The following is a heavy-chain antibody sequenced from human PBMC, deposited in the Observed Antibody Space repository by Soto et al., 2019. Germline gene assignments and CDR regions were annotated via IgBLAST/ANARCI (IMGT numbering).Heavy chain of an antibody. CDR1: GGSISSSSYY. CDR2: IYYSGST. Sequence: QLQLQESGPGLVKPSETLSLTCTVSGGSISSSSYYWGWIRQPPGKGLEWIGSIYYSGSTYYNPSLKSRVTISVDTSKNQFSLKLSSVTAADTAVYYCARARSYSGSYWADIWGQGTMVTVSS. J-gene: IGHJ3*02. D-gene: IGHD1-26*01. V-gene: IGHV4-39*01. CDR3: ARARSYSGSYWADI.